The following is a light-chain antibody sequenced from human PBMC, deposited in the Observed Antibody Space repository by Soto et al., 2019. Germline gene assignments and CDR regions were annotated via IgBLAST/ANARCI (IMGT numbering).Light chain of an antibody. Sequence: QYALTQPASVSGSPGQSITISCTGTSSDVGGYNYVSWYQQHPGKAPKLIIYDVSNRPSGVSYRFSASKSGSTASLTISGLQAEDEADYYCSSYSSSTTHVVFGGGTKVTVL. V-gene: IGLV2-14*01. J-gene: IGLJ2*01. CDR2: DVS. CDR1: SSDVGGYNY. CDR3: SSYSSSTTHVV.